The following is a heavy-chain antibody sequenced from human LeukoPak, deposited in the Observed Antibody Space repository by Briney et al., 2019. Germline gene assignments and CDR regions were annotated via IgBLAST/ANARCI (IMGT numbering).Heavy chain of an antibody. CDR3: ARSRAHYYYDSSGSLAEYFQH. D-gene: IGHD3-22*01. CDR1: GFTFSSYW. CDR2: IKQDGSEK. Sequence: AGGSLRLSCAASGFTFSSYWMSWVRQAPGKGLEWVANIKQDGSEKYYVDSVKGRFTISRDNAKNSLYLQMNSLRAEGTAVYYCARSRAHYYYDSSGSLAEYFQHWGQGTLVTVSS. J-gene: IGHJ1*01. V-gene: IGHV3-7*03.